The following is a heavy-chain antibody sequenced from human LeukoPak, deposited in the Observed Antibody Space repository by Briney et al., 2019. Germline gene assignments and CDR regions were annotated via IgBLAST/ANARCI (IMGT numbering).Heavy chain of an antibody. Sequence: QPGGSLRLSCAVSGFTFSSFEMNWVRQAPGKGLEWVSYISSSGSTTHYADSVKGRFTISRDNAKKSLYLQMNSLRAEDTAVYYCARDNYNGSGYYFDWGQGTLVTVSS. V-gene: IGHV3-48*03. CDR2: ISSSGSTT. D-gene: IGHD3-22*01. CDR3: ARDNYNGSGYYFD. CDR1: GFTFSSFE. J-gene: IGHJ4*02.